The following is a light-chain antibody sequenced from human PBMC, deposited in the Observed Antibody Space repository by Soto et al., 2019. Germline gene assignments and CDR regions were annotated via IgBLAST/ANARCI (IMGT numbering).Light chain of an antibody. Sequence: QSVLTQPPSVSGAPGQTVTISCTGSSSNIGAGYDVHWYQQLPGTAPKPLIYGNSNRPSAVPDRCPGSKAGASAALAITGLQAEDEADYYWQSYDSSLSAYVVFGGGTKRTVL. V-gene: IGLV1-40*01. CDR3: QSYDSSLSAYVV. CDR1: SSNIGAGYD. J-gene: IGLJ2*01. CDR2: GNS.